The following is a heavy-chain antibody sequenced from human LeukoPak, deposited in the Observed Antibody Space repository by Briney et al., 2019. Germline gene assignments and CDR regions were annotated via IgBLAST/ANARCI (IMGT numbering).Heavy chain of an antibody. CDR3: ARGVVVAATFLPDAFDI. CDR2: INHSGST. Sequence: KASETLSLTCAVYGGSFSDYYWSWIRQPPGKGLEWIGEINHSGSTNYNPSLKSRVTMSVDTSKNQFSLKLSSVTAADTAVYYCARGVVVAATFLPDAFDIWGQGTMVTVSS. J-gene: IGHJ3*02. CDR1: GGSFSDYY. V-gene: IGHV4-34*01. D-gene: IGHD2-15*01.